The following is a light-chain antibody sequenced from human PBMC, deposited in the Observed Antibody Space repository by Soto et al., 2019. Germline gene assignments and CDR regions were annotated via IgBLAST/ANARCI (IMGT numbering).Light chain of an antibody. J-gene: IGLJ1*01. Sequence: QSALAQPASVSGSPGQSITISCTGTSSDIGGYKYVSWYQQKPDKAPKLMIYDVSYRPSGVSDRFSGSKSGNTASLTISGLQAEDEADYYCAAWDDSLSGKVFGTGTKVTVL. CDR3: AAWDDSLSGKV. V-gene: IGLV2-14*01. CDR1: SSDIGGYKY. CDR2: DVS.